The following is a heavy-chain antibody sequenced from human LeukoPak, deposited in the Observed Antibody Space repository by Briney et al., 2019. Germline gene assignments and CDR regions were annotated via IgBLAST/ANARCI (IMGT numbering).Heavy chain of an antibody. D-gene: IGHD6-19*01. CDR3: ARDRGQYSSGCPEDY. V-gene: IGHV3-9*01. Sequence: GGSLRLSCAASGFTFDDYAMHWVRQAPGEGLEWVSGISWNSGSLGYADSVKGRFTISRDNSKNTLYLQMNSLRAEDTAVYYCARDRGQYSSGCPEDYWGQGTLVTVSS. J-gene: IGHJ4*02. CDR2: ISWNSGSL. CDR1: GFTFDDYA.